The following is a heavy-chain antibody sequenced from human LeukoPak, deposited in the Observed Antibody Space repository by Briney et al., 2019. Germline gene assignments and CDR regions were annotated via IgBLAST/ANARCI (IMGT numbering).Heavy chain of an antibody. CDR3: ASGGLTMVPSNFLSGI. V-gene: IGHV3-48*01. Sequence: GGSLRLSCAASGFTFSSYSMTWVRQAPRKGLDWVSYISSSSSTIYYADSVNGRFTISRDNAKNSLYLQMNSLRAEDTAVYYCASGGLTMVPSNFLSGIWGQGTLVTVSS. J-gene: IGHJ4*02. CDR2: ISSSSSTI. CDR1: GFTFSSYS. D-gene: IGHD3-10*01.